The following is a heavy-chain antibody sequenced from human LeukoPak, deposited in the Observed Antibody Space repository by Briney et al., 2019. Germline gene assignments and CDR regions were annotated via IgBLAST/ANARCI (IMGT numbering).Heavy chain of an antibody. Sequence: PSETLSLTCTVSGGSISSSSYYWGWIRQPPGKGLEWIGSIYHSGSTYYNPSLKSRVTIAVETSKNQFSLKLSSVTAADTAVYYCARVFLRSAAGIDYWGQGTLVTVSS. J-gene: IGHJ4*02. CDR3: ARVFLRSAAGIDY. CDR2: IYHSGST. D-gene: IGHD6-13*01. CDR1: GGSISSSSYY. V-gene: IGHV4-39*07.